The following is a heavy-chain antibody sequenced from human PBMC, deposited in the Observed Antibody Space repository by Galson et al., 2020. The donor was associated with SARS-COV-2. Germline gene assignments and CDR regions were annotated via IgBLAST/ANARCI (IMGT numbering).Heavy chain of an antibody. CDR2: MYSDGNT. J-gene: IGHJ4*02. CDR1: GGSMSPYY. V-gene: IGHV4-4*07. Sequence: SQTLSLTCAASGGSMSPYYWNWIRQSAGKGLEWIGRMYSDGNTNYNPSLRSRVIMSVDTSKNQFSLDLKSVTAADSAVYYFVKDGEYSSSGGGFDDWGQGTLVTVSS. D-gene: IGHD6-6*01. CDR3: VKDGEYSSSGGGFDD.